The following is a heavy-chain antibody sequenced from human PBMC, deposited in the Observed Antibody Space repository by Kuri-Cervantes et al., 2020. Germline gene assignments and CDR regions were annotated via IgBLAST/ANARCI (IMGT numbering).Heavy chain of an antibody. CDR3: ARGGYSYGADAFDI. CDR1: GGTFSSYA. CDR2: IIPIFATA. J-gene: IGHJ3*02. V-gene: IGHV1-69*13. D-gene: IGHD5-18*01. Sequence: SVKVSCKASGGTFSSYAISWVRQAPGQGLEWMGGIIPIFATANYAQKFQGRVTITADESTSTAYVELSSLRSEDTAVYYCARGGYSYGADAFDIWGQGTMVTVSS.